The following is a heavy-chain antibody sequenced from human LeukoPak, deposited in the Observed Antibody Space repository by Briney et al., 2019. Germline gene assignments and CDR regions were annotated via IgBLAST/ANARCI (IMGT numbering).Heavy chain of an antibody. J-gene: IGHJ4*02. CDR2: ISAYNGNT. CDR1: GYTFTSYG. V-gene: IGHV1-18*01. Sequence: ASVKVSCEASGYTFTSYGISWVRQAPGQGLEWMGWISAYNGNTNYAQKLQGRVTMTTDTSTSTAYMELRSLRSDDTAVYYCARAFDSSGYYYYYFDYWGQGTLVTVSS. D-gene: IGHD3-22*01. CDR3: ARAFDSSGYYYYYFDY.